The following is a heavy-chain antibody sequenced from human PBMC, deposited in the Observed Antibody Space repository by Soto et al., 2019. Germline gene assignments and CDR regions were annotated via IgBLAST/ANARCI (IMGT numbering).Heavy chain of an antibody. J-gene: IGHJ3*02. CDR2: INRRGTST. CDR3: AKRTPRAFDI. V-gene: IGHV3-7*03. Sequence: GGSLRLSYVVSGFRFSDYPLNWVRQDPGQGLEWVANINRRGTSTNYGDSVRGRFSTSRDNSKNTLYLQMNSLRAEDTAVYYCAKRTPRAFDIWVQGTMVTVSS. CDR1: GFRFSDYP.